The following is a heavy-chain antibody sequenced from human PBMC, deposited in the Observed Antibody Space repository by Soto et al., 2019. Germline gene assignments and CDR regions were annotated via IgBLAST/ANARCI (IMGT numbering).Heavy chain of an antibody. CDR3: AKGELLWFGELNG. J-gene: IGHJ4*02. V-gene: IGHV3-30*18. Sequence: QVQLVESGGGVVQPGRSLRLSCAASGFTFSSYGMHWVRQAPGKGLEWVAVISYDGSNKYYADSVKGRFTISRDNSKNTLYLQINSLRAEDTAVYYCAKGELLWFGELNGWGQGTLVTVSS. CDR1: GFTFSSYG. D-gene: IGHD3-10*01. CDR2: ISYDGSNK.